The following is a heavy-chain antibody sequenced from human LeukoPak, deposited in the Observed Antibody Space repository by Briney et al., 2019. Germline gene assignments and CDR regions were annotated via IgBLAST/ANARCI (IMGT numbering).Heavy chain of an antibody. CDR1: GGSISSSSYY. D-gene: IGHD1-7*01. J-gene: IGHJ3*02. CDR3: ARRELHGSLGAFDI. Sequence: SETLSLTCTVSGGSISSSSYYWGWIRQPPGKGLEWIGSIYYSGSTYYNPSLKSRVTISVDTSKNQFSLKLSSVTAADTAVYYCARRELHGSLGAFDIWGQGTMVTVSS. V-gene: IGHV4-39*07. CDR2: IYYSGST.